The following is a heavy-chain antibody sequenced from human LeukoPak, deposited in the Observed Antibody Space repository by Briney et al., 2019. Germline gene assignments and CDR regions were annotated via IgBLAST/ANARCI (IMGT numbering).Heavy chain of an antibody. J-gene: IGHJ6*02. CDR2: TWYDGSNK. CDR3: ARDLGYSYEYYYYGMDV. CDR1: GFTFSSYT. Sequence: GGSLRLSCAASGFTFSSYTMYWVRQAPGKGLEWVAVTWYDGSNKYYADSVKGRFAISRDNSKNTLYLQMNSLRAEDTAVYYCARDLGYSYEYYYYGMDVWGQGTTVTVSS. D-gene: IGHD5-18*01. V-gene: IGHV3-33*08.